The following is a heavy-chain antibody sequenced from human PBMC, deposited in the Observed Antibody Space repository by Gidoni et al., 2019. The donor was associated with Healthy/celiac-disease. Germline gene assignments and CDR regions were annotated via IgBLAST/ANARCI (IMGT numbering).Heavy chain of an antibody. CDR1: VGSFGGYY. J-gene: IGHJ5*02. CDR3: ARSRAPGGYCSSTSCYKGGWFAP. Sequence: QVQLQQWGAGLLKHSETLSRTGAVNVGSFGGYYWSWIRQPPGKGLEWIGELNRSGSTNYNPSLKSRVTISVDTSKSPFSLKLSSVTAAATAVYYCARSRAPGGYCSSTSCYKGGWFAPWGQGTLVPVSS. V-gene: IGHV4-34*01. D-gene: IGHD2-2*02. CDR2: LNRSGST.